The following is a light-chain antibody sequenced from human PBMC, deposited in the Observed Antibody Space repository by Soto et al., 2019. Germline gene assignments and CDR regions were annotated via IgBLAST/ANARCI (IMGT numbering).Light chain of an antibody. J-gene: IGLJ1*01. CDR3: CSYTRSGSFV. CDR2: EVN. V-gene: IGLV2-23*02. Sequence: QSVLTQPASVSGSPGQPITISCTGTSSDVGIYNLVSWYQHFPGKAPKLMIYEVNKRPSGVSNRFSGSKSGSTASLTISGLQADDEADYYRCSYTRSGSFVFGTGTKVTVL. CDR1: SSDVGIYNL.